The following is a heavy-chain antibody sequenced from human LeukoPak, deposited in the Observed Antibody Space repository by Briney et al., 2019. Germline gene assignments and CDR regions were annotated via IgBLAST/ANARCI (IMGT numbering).Heavy chain of an antibody. V-gene: IGHV1-8*01. CDR3: AREAAVPAAIGYYYYGMDV. Sequence: RASVEVSCKASGYTFTSYDINWVRQATGQGLEWMGWMNPNRGNTGYAQKSQGRVTMTRNTSISTAYMELSSLRSEDTAVYYCAREAAVPAAIGYYYYGMDVWGQGTTVTVSS. J-gene: IGHJ6*02. D-gene: IGHD2-2*01. CDR1: GYTFTSYD. CDR2: MNPNRGNT.